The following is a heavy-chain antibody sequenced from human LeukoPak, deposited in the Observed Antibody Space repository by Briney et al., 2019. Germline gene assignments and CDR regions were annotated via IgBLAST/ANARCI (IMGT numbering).Heavy chain of an antibody. CDR3: ARDYYDFWSGYYAL. CDR2: IKQDGSEK. D-gene: IGHD3-3*01. Sequence: QPGGSLRLSCAASGFIFSSYWMNWVRQAPGKGLEWVANIKQDGSEKYYVDSVKGRFTISRDNAKNSLYLQMNSLRAEDTAVYYCARDYYDFWSGYYALWGQGTLVTVSS. CDR1: GFIFSSYW. J-gene: IGHJ4*02. V-gene: IGHV3-7*01.